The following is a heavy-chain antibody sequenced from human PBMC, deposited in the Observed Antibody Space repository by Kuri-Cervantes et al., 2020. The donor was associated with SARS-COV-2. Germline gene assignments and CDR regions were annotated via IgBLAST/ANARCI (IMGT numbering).Heavy chain of an antibody. CDR3: ARDRFVYSSGYLLDY. V-gene: IGHV1-24*01. CDR1: GGTFSSYA. CDR2: FDPEDGET. J-gene: IGHJ4*02. Sequence: ASVKVSCKASGGTFSSYAISWVRQAPGKGLEWMGGFDPEDGETIYAQKFQGRVTMTEDTSTDTAYMELSRLRSDDTAVYYCARDRFVYSSGYLLDYWGQGTLVTVSS. D-gene: IGHD6-19*01.